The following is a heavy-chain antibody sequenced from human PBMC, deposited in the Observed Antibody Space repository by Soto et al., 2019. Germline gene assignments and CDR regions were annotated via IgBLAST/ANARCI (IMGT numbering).Heavy chain of an antibody. Sequence: ASVKVSCKASGYTFTVYYMHWVRQAPGQGLEWMGWINPNSGGTNYAQKFQGRVTMTRDTSISTAYMELSRLRSDDTAVYYCARDPGSYYYGSGSYGPPNAFDIWGQGTMVTVSS. D-gene: IGHD3-10*01. CDR3: ARDPGSYYYGSGSYGPPNAFDI. CDR2: INPNSGGT. V-gene: IGHV1-2*02. CDR1: GYTFTVYY. J-gene: IGHJ3*02.